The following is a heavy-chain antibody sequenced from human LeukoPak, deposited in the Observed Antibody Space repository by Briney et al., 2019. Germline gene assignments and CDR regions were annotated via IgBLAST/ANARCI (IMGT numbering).Heavy chain of an antibody. D-gene: IGHD1-20*01. CDR1: GVSLISTSYY. J-gene: IGHJ4*02. V-gene: IGHV4-39*07. CDR3: ARVTAGRTRDFDS. CDR2: IYYNENT. Sequence: SETLSLTCSVSGVSLISTSYYWGWVRQPPGKGLECIGTIYYNENTYYNPSRKSRVTIILVVSNYQFSLKLRSVTAADTAVYYCARVTAGRTRDFDSWGQGTLVTVSS.